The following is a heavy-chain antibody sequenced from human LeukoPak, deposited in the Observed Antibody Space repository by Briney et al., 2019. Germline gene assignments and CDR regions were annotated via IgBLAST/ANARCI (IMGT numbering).Heavy chain of an antibody. CDR2: IDPSDSET. CDR3: ARQTAMGRSGDY. D-gene: IGHD5-18*01. J-gene: IGHJ4*02. Sequence: GESLKISCKASGYSFTSYWIGWVRQMPGKGLEWMGIIDPSDSETRYTPSFQGQVTVSVDKSLTTADLQWNSLKASDTAMYYCARQTAMGRSGDYWGQGTLVTVSS. V-gene: IGHV5-51*01. CDR1: GYSFTSYW.